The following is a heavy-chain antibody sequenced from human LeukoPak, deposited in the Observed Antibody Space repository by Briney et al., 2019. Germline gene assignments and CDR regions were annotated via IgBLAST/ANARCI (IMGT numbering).Heavy chain of an antibody. CDR3: AREWVGGPNPTIDY. J-gene: IGHJ4*02. V-gene: IGHV4-39*07. D-gene: IGHD3-16*01. Sequence: SSETLSLTCTVSGGSISSSSYYWGWIRQPPGKGLEWIGSIYYSGSTYYNPSLKSRVTISVDTSKNQFSLKLSSVTAADTAVYYCAREWVGGPNPTIDYWGQGTLVTVSS. CDR1: GGSISSSSYY. CDR2: IYYSGST.